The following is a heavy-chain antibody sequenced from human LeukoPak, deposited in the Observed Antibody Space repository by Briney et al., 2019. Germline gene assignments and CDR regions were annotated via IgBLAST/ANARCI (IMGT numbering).Heavy chain of an antibody. CDR3: AKDPGGIATRTFDY. D-gene: IGHD6-6*01. CDR1: GFTFNSYS. V-gene: IGHV3-23*01. J-gene: IGHJ4*02. Sequence: GGSFRLSCAASGFTFNSYSMSWVRQAPGKGLEWVSVISGSGSITFYADSVKGRFTISRDNSKNTLYLQMDSLRAEDTAVYHCAKDPGGIATRTFDYWGQGTLVTVSS. CDR2: ISGSGSIT.